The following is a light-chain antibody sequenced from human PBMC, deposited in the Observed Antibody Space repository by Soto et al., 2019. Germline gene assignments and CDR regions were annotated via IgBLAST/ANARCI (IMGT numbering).Light chain of an antibody. J-gene: IGLJ1*01. CDR2: DVS. V-gene: IGLV2-14*03. Sequence: QSVLTQPASVSGSPGQSITISCTATSSDVGGYNYVSWYQQHPGKAPKLMIYDVSNRPSGVSNRFSGSKSGNTASLTISGLQAEDEAYYYCSSYTSSSTYVFGTGTKVTVL. CDR3: SSYTSSSTYV. CDR1: SSDVGGYNY.